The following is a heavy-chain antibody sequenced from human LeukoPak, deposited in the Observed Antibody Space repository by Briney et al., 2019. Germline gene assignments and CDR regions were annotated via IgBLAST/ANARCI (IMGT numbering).Heavy chain of an antibody. Sequence: PSETLSLTCTVSGGSISSSSYYWSWIRQHPGKGLEWIGYIYYSGSTYYNPSLKSRVTISVDTSKNQFSLKLSSVTAAYTAVYYCAREIVVVTAIHYYYYGMDVWGQGTTVTVSS. CDR3: AREIVVVTAIHYYYYGMDV. CDR1: GGSISSSSYY. J-gene: IGHJ6*02. D-gene: IGHD2-21*02. CDR2: IYYSGST. V-gene: IGHV4-31*03.